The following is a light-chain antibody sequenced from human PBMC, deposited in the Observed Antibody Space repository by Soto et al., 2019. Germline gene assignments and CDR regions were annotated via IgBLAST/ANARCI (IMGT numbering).Light chain of an antibody. Sequence: EIVMTQSPATLSVSPGERATLSCRASQSVSSNLAWYQQKPGQAPRLLIYGESARATGIPARFSGSGSGTEFTLTISSLQSEDFAVYFCQQYYDWPRTFGQGTKVDIK. J-gene: IGKJ1*01. CDR2: GES. V-gene: IGKV3-15*01. CDR3: QQYYDWPRT. CDR1: QSVSSN.